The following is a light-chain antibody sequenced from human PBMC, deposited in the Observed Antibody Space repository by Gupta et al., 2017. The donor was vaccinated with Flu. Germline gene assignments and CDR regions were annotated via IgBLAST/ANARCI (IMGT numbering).Light chain of an antibody. J-gene: IGKJ2*01. V-gene: IGKV3-15*01. CDR1: QSVGSK. CDR2: DSF. CDR3: QQYKDWPPEYT. Sequence: SQSVGSKLAWYQQRPGQAPRLLIYDSFKRPTGIPARFIGRGSGTEFTLTISGLQSEDFAVYYCQQYKDWPPEYTFGQGTRLDI.